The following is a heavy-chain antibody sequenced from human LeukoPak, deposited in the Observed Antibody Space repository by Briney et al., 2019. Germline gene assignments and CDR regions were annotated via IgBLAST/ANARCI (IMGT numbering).Heavy chain of an antibody. Sequence: PGGSLRLSCAASGFTFTSYAMSWVRQAPGKGLEWVSVISGSGGDTYYADSVKGRFTISRDNSKNTLYLQMNSLRAEDTAVYYCAKDIRSPGYVNYYYMDVWGKGTTVTVSS. V-gene: IGHV3-23*01. J-gene: IGHJ6*03. CDR1: GFTFTSYA. D-gene: IGHD3-9*01. CDR3: AKDIRSPGYVNYYYMDV. CDR2: ISGSGGDT.